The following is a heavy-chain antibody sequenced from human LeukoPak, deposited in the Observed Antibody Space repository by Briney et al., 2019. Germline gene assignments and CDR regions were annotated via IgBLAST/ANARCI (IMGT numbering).Heavy chain of an antibody. D-gene: IGHD4-17*01. V-gene: IGHV3-30*02. CDR1: GFTFSSYG. CDR3: AKDQVFAVTTTSFDY. J-gene: IGHJ4*02. Sequence: GGSLRLSCAASGFTFSSYGMHWVRQAPGKGLEWVAFIRYDGSNKYYADSVKGRFTISRDNSKNTLYLQRNSLRAEDTAVYYCAKDQVFAVTTTSFDYWGQGTLVTVSS. CDR2: IRYDGSNK.